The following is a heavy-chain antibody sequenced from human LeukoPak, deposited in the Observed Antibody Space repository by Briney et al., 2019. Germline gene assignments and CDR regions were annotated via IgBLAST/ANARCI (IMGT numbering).Heavy chain of an antibody. CDR1: GFTFSSYE. V-gene: IGHV3-48*03. CDR3: ARERGISGYY. J-gene: IGHJ4*02. CDR2: ISSSGSTI. Sequence: SGGSLRLSCAASGFTFSSYEMNWVRQAPGKGLEWVSYISSSGSTIYYADSVKGRFTISRDNAKNSLYLQMNSLRAEDTAVYYCARERGISGYYCGQGTLVTVSS. D-gene: IGHD5-12*01.